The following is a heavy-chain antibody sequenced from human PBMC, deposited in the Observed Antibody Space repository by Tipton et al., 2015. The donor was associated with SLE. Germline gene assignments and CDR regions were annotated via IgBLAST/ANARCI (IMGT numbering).Heavy chain of an antibody. D-gene: IGHD6-13*01. V-gene: IGHV1-69*01. CDR2: IIPIFGTA. CDR1: GGTFSSYA. CDR3: ARDLRYSSSWVPRDFDY. J-gene: IGHJ4*02. Sequence: QLVQSGAEVKKPGSSVKVSCKASGGTFSSYAISWVRQAPGQGLEWMGGIIPIFGTANYAQKFQGRVTITADESTSTAYMELSSLRSEDTAVYYCARDLRYSSSWVPRDFDYWGQGTLVTVSS.